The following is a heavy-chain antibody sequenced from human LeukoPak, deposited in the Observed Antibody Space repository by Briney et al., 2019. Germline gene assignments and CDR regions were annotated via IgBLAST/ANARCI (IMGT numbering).Heavy chain of an antibody. Sequence: ASVKVSCKASGYTFTTYYMHWVRQAPGQGLEWMGIIKPSGGSTSYAQKFQRRVSMTRDTSTSTVYMELSSLRSEDTALYYCARDKFNYSGYFDAFDLWGQGTMVTVSS. V-gene: IGHV1-46*01. D-gene: IGHD3-22*01. CDR2: IKPSGGST. J-gene: IGHJ3*01. CDR3: ARDKFNYSGYFDAFDL. CDR1: GYTFTTYY.